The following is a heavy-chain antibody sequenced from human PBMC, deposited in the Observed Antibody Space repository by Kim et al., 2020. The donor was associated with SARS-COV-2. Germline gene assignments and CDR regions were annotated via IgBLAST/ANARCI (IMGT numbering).Heavy chain of an antibody. CDR3: ARVDRAAADPYYYYGMDV. D-gene: IGHD6-13*01. CDR1: GYTFTSYG. CDR2: ISAYNGNT. V-gene: IGHV1-18*04. Sequence: ASVKVSCKASGYTFTSYGISWVRQAPGQGLEWMGWISAYNGNTNYAQKLQGRVTMTTDTSTSTAYMELRSLRYDDTAVYYCARVDRAAADPYYYYGMDVWGQGTPVTVSS. J-gene: IGHJ6*02.